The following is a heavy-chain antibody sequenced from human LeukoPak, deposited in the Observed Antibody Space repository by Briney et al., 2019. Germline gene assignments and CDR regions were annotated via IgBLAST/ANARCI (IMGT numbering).Heavy chain of an antibody. V-gene: IGHV6-1*01. CDR2: TYYRSKWYN. J-gene: IGHJ3*02. Sequence: SQNLSLTCAISGDSVSSNSAAWNWIRQSPSRGLEWLGRTYYRSKWYNDYAVSVKSRITINPDTSKNQFSLQLNSVTPEDTAVYFCARDNQFDCSGGSCLRGAFDIWGQGTMVTVSS. D-gene: IGHD2-15*01. CDR1: GDSVSSNSAA. CDR3: ARDNQFDCSGGSCLRGAFDI.